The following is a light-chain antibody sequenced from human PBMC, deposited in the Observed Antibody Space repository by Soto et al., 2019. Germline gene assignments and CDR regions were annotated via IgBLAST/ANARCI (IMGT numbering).Light chain of an antibody. CDR2: GAS. CDR1: QSVTSSY. J-gene: IGKJ1*01. Sequence: EIVLTQSPGTLSLSPGERATLSCRASQSVTSSYLGWYQQKPGQAPRLLISGASSRATGIPDRFSGSGSGTDFTLTISRLEPEDFAVYYCQQYGTSPWTFGQGTKVDIK. V-gene: IGKV3-20*01. CDR3: QQYGTSPWT.